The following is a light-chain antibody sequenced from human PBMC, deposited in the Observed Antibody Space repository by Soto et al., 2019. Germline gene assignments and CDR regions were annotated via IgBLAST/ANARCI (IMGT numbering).Light chain of an antibody. CDR2: DAS. Sequence: DIQMTQSPSTLSASVGDTVTITCRTSQTINNLLAWYQKKPGKAPGPLIFDASTVNPGVPSRFSGSGSGTDFTLTISDLQPDDFATYYCKHYDIYARLTFGPGTTVDIK. V-gene: IGKV1-5*01. J-gene: IGKJ3*01. CDR1: QTINNL. CDR3: KHYDIYARLT.